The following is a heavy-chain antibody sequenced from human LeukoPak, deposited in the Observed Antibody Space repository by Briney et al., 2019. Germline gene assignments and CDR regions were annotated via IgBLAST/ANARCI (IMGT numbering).Heavy chain of an antibody. V-gene: IGHV4-34*01. Sequence: SETLSLTCAVYGGSFSAYYWSWIRQPPGKGLEWIGEINHSGSTNYNPSLKSRVTISVDTSKNRFSLKLSSVTAADTAVYYCARQRRVRGAKEVYYYYYYYMDVWGKGTTVTISS. D-gene: IGHD3-10*01. CDR2: INHSGST. CDR3: ARQRRVRGAKEVYYYYYYYMDV. CDR1: GGSFSAYY. J-gene: IGHJ6*03.